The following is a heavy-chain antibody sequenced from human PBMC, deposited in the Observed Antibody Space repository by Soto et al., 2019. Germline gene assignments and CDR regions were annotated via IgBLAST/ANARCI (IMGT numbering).Heavy chain of an antibody. V-gene: IGHV3-23*01. J-gene: IGHJ4*02. CDR3: AKNYYFDC. CDR2: INIVGGAT. CDR1: GFTFSSFA. Sequence: PGGSLRLSCTASGFTFSSFAMSWVRQAPGKGLEWVSSINIVGGATNFADSVKGRFTISRDDSKNTLYLQMNSLRAEDTAVYYCAKNYYFDCWGQGTRVTGSS.